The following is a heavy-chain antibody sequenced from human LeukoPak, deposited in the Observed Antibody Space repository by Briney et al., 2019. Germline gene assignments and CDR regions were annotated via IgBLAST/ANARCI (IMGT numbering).Heavy chain of an antibody. CDR3: ARRVYSYGYYYYGMDV. D-gene: IGHD5-18*01. Sequence: PSETLSLTCTVSGGSISSYYWSWIRQPPGKGLEWIGEINHSGSTNYNPSLKSRVTISVDTSKNQFSLKLSSVTAADTAVYYCARRVYSYGYYYYGMDVWGQGTTVTVSS. V-gene: IGHV4-34*01. CDR2: INHSGST. J-gene: IGHJ6*02. CDR1: GGSISSYY.